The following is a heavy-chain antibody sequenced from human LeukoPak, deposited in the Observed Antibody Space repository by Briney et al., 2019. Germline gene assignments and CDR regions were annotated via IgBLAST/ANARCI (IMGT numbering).Heavy chain of an antibody. J-gene: IGHJ3*02. D-gene: IGHD2-2*03. V-gene: IGHV1-3*01. CDR2: INAGNGNT. CDR3: ARAGYCSRTSCSDAFEI. Sequence: ASVKVSCKASGYSFTDYAMHWVRQAPGQRPEWMGWINAGNGNTKYSLNFQGRVTITRDTSASTVYMELSSLRPEDTAVYYCARAGYCSRTSCSDAFEIWGQGTMVTVSS. CDR1: GYSFTDYA.